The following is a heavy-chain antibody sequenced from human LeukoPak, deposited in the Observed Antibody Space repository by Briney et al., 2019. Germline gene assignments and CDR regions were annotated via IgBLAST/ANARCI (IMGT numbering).Heavy chain of an antibody. CDR1: GGTFSSYA. J-gene: IGHJ3*02. Sequence: AASVKVSCKASGGTFSSYAISWVRQAPGQGLEWMGWLSAYNGNTNYAQKLQGRVTMTTDTSTSTAYMELRSLRSDDTAVYNCSRGYSNDAFDIWGQARMVSVSS. D-gene: IGHD5-18*01. V-gene: IGHV1-18*01. CDR3: SRGYSNDAFDI. CDR2: LSAYNGNT.